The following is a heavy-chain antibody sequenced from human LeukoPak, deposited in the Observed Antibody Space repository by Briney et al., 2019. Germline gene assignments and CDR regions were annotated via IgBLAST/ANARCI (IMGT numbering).Heavy chain of an antibody. D-gene: IGHD3-9*01. J-gene: IGHJ3*02. CDR3: ALTRLRYFDWSPSDAFDI. CDR1: GGSISSSGYY. CDR2: IYSSGST. V-gene: IGHV4-39*01. Sequence: PSETLSLTCTVSGGSISSSGYYWGWIRQPPGKGLEWIGSIYSSGSTYYNPSLKSRVTISINTSKNQFSLKLSSVTAADTAVYYCALTRLRYFDWSPSDAFDIWGQGTMVTVSS.